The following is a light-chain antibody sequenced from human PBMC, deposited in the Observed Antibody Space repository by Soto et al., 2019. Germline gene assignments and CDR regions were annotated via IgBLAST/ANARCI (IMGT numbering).Light chain of an antibody. CDR2: RNS. CDR3: AAWDDNLSGLYV. V-gene: IGLV1-47*01. Sequence: SVLTQSPSASGTPGQRVTSSCSGSASTIGRNYVYWYQQLPGTAPKLLIYRNSQRPSGVPDRFSGSKSGTSASLAISGLRSEDEADYYCAAWDDNLSGLYVFGAGTRSPS. CDR1: ASTIGRNY. J-gene: IGLJ1*01.